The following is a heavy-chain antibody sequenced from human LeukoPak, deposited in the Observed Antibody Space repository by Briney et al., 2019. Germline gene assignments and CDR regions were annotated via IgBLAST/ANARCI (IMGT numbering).Heavy chain of an antibody. D-gene: IGHD3-22*01. Sequence: PGGSLRLSCAASGFTFSDYYMSWIRQAPGKGLEWVSYISSSGSTIYYVDSVKGRFTISRDNAKNSLYLQMNSLRAEDTAVYYCARFGSSGYYYWFDPWGQGTLVTVSS. CDR3: ARFGSSGYYYWFDP. J-gene: IGHJ5*02. CDR2: ISSSGSTI. V-gene: IGHV3-11*01. CDR1: GFTFSDYY.